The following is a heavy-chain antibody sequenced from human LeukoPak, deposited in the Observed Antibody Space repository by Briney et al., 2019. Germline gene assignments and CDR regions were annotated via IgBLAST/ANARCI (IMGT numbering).Heavy chain of an antibody. CDR1: GFTFSNYA. D-gene: IGHD2-15*01. CDR3: AKAPLGRCSGAICYYFDY. CDR2: ISGSGGST. V-gene: IGHV3-23*01. J-gene: IGHJ4*02. Sequence: GGSLRLSCAASGFTFSNYALSWVRQAPGKGLEWVSDISGSGGSTYYADSVKGRFTISRDNSKNTMYLQMNSLRAEDTAVYYCAKAPLGRCSGAICYYFDYWGQGTLVTVSS.